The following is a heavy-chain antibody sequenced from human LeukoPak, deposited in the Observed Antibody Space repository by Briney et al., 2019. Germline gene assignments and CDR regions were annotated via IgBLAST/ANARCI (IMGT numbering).Heavy chain of an antibody. D-gene: IGHD3-22*01. V-gene: IGHV1-2*02. CDR2: INPHSGGT. J-gene: IGHJ1*01. CDR3: AKTDNKYDSRLLFN. CDR1: GYIFTDYY. Sequence: ASVKVSCKASGYIFTDYYIHWVRQAPGQGLEWMGWINPHSGGTNYARLFHGRVSMTRDTSITTAYVELSRLRSDDTAMYYCAKTDNKYDSRLLFNWGQGTQIIVSS.